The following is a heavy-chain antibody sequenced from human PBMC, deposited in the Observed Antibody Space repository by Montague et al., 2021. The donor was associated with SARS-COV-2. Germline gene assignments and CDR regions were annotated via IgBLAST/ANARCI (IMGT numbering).Heavy chain of an antibody. V-gene: IGHV4-39*01. J-gene: IGHJ4*02. CDR2: IYYSGST. D-gene: IGHD2-2*01. Sequence: SETLSLTCTVSGGSISSCSYYWGWIRQPPGKGLEWIGCIYYSGSTYYNPSLKSRVTISVDTSKNQFSLKLSSVTAADTAVYYCARLHCSSISCYYLFFAETSHFDYWGKGTLVTVSS. CDR3: ARLHCSSISCYYLFFAETSHFDY. CDR1: GGSISSCSYY.